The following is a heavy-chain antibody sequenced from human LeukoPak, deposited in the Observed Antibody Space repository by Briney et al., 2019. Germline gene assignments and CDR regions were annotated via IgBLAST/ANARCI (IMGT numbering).Heavy chain of an antibody. CDR3: AGYYGGKFDY. J-gene: IGHJ4*02. CDR1: GGSFSGYY. D-gene: IGHD2-21*01. V-gene: IGHV4-34*01. CDR2: INHSGST. Sequence: SETLSLTCAVYGGSFSGYYWSWIRQPPGKGLEWIGEINHSGSTNYNPSLKSRVTISVDTSKNQFSLKLSSVTAADTAVYYCAGYYGGKFDYWGQGTLVTVSS.